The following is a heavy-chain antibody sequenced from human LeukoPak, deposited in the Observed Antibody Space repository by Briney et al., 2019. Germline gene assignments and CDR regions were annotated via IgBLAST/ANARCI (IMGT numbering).Heavy chain of an antibody. Sequence: SETLSLTCTVSGGSISSSSYYWGWIRQPPGKGLEWIGSIYYSGSTYYNPSLKSRVTISVDTSKNQFSLKLSSVTAADTAVYYCAIQSSADYYDSSGYLFDYWGLGTLVTVSS. CDR3: AIQSSADYYDSSGYLFDY. V-gene: IGHV4-39*01. D-gene: IGHD3-22*01. J-gene: IGHJ4*02. CDR2: IYYSGST. CDR1: GGSISSSSYY.